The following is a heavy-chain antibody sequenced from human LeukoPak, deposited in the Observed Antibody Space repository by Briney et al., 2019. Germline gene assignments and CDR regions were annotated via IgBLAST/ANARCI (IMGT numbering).Heavy chain of an antibody. Sequence: GGSLRLSCAASGFTFSSYWMHWARQAPGKGLVWVSRINSDESSTSYADSVKGRFTISRDNAKNTLYLQMNSLRAEDTVVYYCASYGDYLYYWGQGTLVTVSS. V-gene: IGHV3-74*01. J-gene: IGHJ4*02. CDR2: INSDESST. D-gene: IGHD4-17*01. CDR3: ASYGDYLYY. CDR1: GFTFSSYW.